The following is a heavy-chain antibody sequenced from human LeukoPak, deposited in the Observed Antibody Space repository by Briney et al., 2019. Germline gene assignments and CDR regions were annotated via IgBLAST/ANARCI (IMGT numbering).Heavy chain of an antibody. D-gene: IGHD4-17*01. CDR3: ARVKYGDYYYYYGMDV. CDR2: INPSGGST. J-gene: IGHJ6*02. CDR1: GYTFTSYY. Sequence: ASVKVSCKASGYTFTSYYMHWVRQAPGQGLEWMGNINPSGGSTSYAQKFQGRVTMTRDTSTSTVYMELSSLRSEDTAVYYCARVKYGDYYYYYGMDVWGQGTTVTVSS. V-gene: IGHV1-46*01.